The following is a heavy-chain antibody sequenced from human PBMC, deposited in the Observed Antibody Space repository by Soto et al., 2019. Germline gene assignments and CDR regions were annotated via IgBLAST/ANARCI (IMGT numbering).Heavy chain of an antibody. CDR1: GGSISSSDW. CDR2: IFHSGNT. Sequence: QVQLQESGPGLVKPSGTLSLTCAVSGGSISSSDWWSWVRQPPGKGLEWIGEIFHSGNTNYIPSLKSRVTISVDKTRNQFSLKLSSLTAAGTAVYYCVKGGVGPFQHWGQGSLVTVSS. V-gene: IGHV4-4*02. J-gene: IGHJ1*01. D-gene: IGHD1-26*01. CDR3: VKGGVGPFQH.